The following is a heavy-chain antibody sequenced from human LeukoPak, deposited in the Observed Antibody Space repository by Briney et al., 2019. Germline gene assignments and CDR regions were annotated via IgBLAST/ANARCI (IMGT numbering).Heavy chain of an antibody. CDR3: ASQRRQWLAPGDY. V-gene: IGHV4-34*01. D-gene: IGHD6-19*01. CDR1: GGSFSGYY. J-gene: IGHJ4*02. CDR2: INHSGST. Sequence: SETLSLTCAVYGGSFSGYYWSWIRQPPGKGLEWIGEINHSGSTNYNPSLKSRVTISVDTSKNQFSLKLSSVTAADTAAYYCASQRRQWLAPGDYWGQGTLVTVSS.